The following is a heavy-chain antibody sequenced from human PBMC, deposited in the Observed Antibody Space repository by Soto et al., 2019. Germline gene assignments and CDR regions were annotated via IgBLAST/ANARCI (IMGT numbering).Heavy chain of an antibody. Sequence: QLQLQESGPGLVKPSETLSLTCSVSGGTISTASYYWSGIRQAPGKGLEWIGSIYYSGTTYYNPSLKSRVTISIDTSKNQFSLELTAVTAADTAVYYCASGYSSASYVLRPYWGQGTGVTVSS. D-gene: IGHD6-19*01. CDR2: IYYSGTT. CDR1: GGTISTASYY. V-gene: IGHV4-39*01. CDR3: ASGYSSASYVLRPY. J-gene: IGHJ4*02.